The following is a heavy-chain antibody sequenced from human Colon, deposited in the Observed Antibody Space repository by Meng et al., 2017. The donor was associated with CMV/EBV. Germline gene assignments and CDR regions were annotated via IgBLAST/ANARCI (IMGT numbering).Heavy chain of an antibody. D-gene: IGHD4-23*01. J-gene: IGHJ4*02. V-gene: IGHV4-38-2*02. CDR1: GFPVSYSYY. CDR3: ARSLNTVAGAVVPYYFDN. Sequence: SETLSLTCTVSGFPVSYSYYWGWIRQPPGKGLEWIGNIYHSGSTYYSPSLKSRVTISVDTSKNQFSLKLNSVTAADTAVYYCARSLNTVAGAVVPYYFDNWGQGTTVTVSS. CDR2: IYHSGST.